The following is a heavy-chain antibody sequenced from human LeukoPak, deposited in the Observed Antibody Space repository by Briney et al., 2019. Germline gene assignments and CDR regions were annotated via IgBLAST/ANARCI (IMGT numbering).Heavy chain of an antibody. D-gene: IGHD3-22*01. V-gene: IGHV1-18*01. CDR3: ARDCDRSGYYCY. J-gene: IGHJ4*02. Sequence: ASVKVSCKASGYTFTSYGLSWVRQAPGQGLEWIGWISAYNGDTNYAQKLQGRVTMTTDTSTSTAYMELRSLRSDDTAVYYRARDCDRSGYYCYWGQGTLVTVSS. CDR1: GYTFTSYG. CDR2: ISAYNGDT.